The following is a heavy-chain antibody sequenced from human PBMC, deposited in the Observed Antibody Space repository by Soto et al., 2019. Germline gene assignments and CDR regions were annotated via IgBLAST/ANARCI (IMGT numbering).Heavy chain of an antibody. D-gene: IGHD3-10*01. CDR1: GYRFTSYW. CDR3: SREGHYYDSWSHLFDA. Sequence: GESLKISWKGSGYRFTSYWISWVRQMPLKGLEWMGRIDPSDSYTSYSPSFEGHVTISVDKSISTAYLQWNSLKASDTAMYYCSREGHYYDSWSHLFDAWGQGTLVTVSS. J-gene: IGHJ5*02. V-gene: IGHV5-10-1*01. CDR2: IDPSDSYT.